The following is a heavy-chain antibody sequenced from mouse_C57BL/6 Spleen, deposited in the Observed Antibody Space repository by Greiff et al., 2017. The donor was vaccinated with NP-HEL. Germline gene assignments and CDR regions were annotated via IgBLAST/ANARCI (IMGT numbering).Heavy chain of an antibody. CDR3: ARDYGSSYDAY. CDR1: GYTFTSYG. CDR2: IYPRSGNN. J-gene: IGHJ3*01. Sequence: QVQLQQSGAELARPGASVKLSCKASGYTFTSYGISWVKQRTGQGLEWIGEIYPRSGNNYYNEKFKGKATLTADKSSSTAYMELRSLTSEDSAVYFCARDYGSSYDAYWGQGTLVTVSA. D-gene: IGHD1-1*01. V-gene: IGHV1-81*01.